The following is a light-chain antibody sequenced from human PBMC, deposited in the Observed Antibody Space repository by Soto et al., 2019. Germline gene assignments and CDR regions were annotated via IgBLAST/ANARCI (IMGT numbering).Light chain of an antibody. J-gene: IGKJ1*01. Sequence: DIQMTQSPSTLSASVGDRVTITCRASQSISSWLAWYQQKPGKAPKLLTYKASSLESGVPSRFSGSGSGTEFTLTISSLQPDDFVTYYCQQYNSYSTFGQGTKV. CDR2: KAS. V-gene: IGKV1-5*03. CDR1: QSISSW. CDR3: QQYNSYST.